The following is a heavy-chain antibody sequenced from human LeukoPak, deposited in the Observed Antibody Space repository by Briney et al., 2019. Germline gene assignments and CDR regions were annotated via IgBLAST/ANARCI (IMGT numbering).Heavy chain of an antibody. J-gene: IGHJ4*02. Sequence: SETLSLTCTVSGGSISSSSYYWGWIRQPAGKGLEWIGRIYTSGSTNYNPSLKSRVTISVDTSKNQFSLRLSSVTAADTAVYYCARGGGLGTWRGWFDYWGQGTLVTVSS. CDR1: GGSISSSSYY. V-gene: IGHV4-61*02. CDR3: ARGGGLGTWRGWFDY. CDR2: IYTSGST. D-gene: IGHD7-27*01.